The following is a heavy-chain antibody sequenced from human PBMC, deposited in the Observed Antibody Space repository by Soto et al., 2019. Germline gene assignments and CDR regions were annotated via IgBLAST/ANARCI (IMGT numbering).Heavy chain of an antibody. D-gene: IGHD6-13*01. J-gene: IGHJ2*01. CDR1: GYTFTSYD. CDR3: VRRGFSSSWGYWYFDL. CDR2: MNPNSGNT. Sequence: QVQLVQSGAEVKKPGASVKVSCKAFGYTFTSYDINWVRQATGQGLEWMGWMNPNSGNTGYAQKFQGRVTMTSNTSISTAYMELSSLRAEDTAVYYCVRRGFSSSWGYWYFDLWGRGTLVTVSS. V-gene: IGHV1-8*01.